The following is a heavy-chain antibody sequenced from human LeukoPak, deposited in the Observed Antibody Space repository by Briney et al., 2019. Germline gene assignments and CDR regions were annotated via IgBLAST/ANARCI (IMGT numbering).Heavy chain of an antibody. V-gene: IGHV4-59*01. CDR3: ASAFSGSHLNV. CDR2: IYYSGST. J-gene: IGHJ4*02. CDR1: GGSISSYY. Sequence: SETLSLICSVSGGSISSYYWSWIRQPPGKGLEWIGYIYYSGSTNYNPSFKSRVTISVDTSKNQFSLKLSSVTAADTAVYYCASAFSGSHLNVWGQGTLVTVSS. D-gene: IGHD1-26*01.